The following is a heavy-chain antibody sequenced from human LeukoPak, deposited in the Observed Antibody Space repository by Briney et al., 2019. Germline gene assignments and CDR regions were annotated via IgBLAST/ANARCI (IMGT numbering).Heavy chain of an antibody. V-gene: IGHV4-34*01. CDR1: GFTFSSYS. D-gene: IGHD3-10*01. J-gene: IGHJ4*02. CDR2: INHSGST. CDR3: ARGEGGFGELSPFDY. Sequence: PGGSLRLSCAASGFTFSSYSMNWVRQAPGKGLEWIGEINHSGSTNYNPSLKSRVTISVDTSKNQFSLKLSSVTAADTAVYYCARGEGGFGELSPFDYWGQGTLVTVSS.